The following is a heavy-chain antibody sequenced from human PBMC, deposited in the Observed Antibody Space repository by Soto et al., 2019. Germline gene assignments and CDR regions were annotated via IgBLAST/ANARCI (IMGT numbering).Heavy chain of an antibody. CDR2: IYPGDSDT. CDR3: ARLPQLLWFGALTTRAYYVNY. V-gene: IGHV5-51*01. CDR1: GYSFSTYW. D-gene: IGHD3-10*01. Sequence: GESLKISCTGSGYSFSTYWIAWVCQMPGKGLEWMGIIYPGDSDTRYSPSFQGQVTISADTSTKTAYLQWSSLKASDTAIYYCARLPQLLWFGALTTRAYYVNYWGPGTLVTVSS. J-gene: IGHJ4*02.